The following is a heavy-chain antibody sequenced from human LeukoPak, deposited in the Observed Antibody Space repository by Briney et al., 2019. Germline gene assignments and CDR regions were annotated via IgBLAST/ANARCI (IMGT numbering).Heavy chain of an antibody. Sequence: GGSLRLSCAASGFTFSTYPMSWVRQVPGKGLEWVSSIGAGGTTYYSDSVKGRFTISRDNSKNTLYMQMTSLRAEDTAVYYCAKRGSKSGSLQGGFDYWGQGTLVTVSS. V-gene: IGHV3-23*01. CDR2: IGAGGTT. CDR3: AKRGSKSGSLQGGFDY. J-gene: IGHJ4*02. D-gene: IGHD3-3*01. CDR1: GFTFSTYP.